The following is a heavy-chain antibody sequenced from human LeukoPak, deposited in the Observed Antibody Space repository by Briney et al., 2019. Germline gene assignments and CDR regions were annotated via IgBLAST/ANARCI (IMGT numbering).Heavy chain of an antibody. CDR1: GGSISSYY. CDR2: IYYSGST. J-gene: IGHJ4*02. Sequence: PSETLSLTCTVSGGSISSYYWSWIRQPPGKGLEWIGYIYYSGSTNYNPSLKSRVTISVDTSKNQFSLKLSSVTAADTAVYYCARRTRQPSHFDYWGQGTLVTVSS. CDR3: ARRTRQPSHFDY. D-gene: IGHD1-1*01. V-gene: IGHV4-59*08.